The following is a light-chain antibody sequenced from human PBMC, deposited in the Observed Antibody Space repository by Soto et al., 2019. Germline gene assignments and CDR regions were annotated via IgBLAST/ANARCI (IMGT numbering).Light chain of an antibody. CDR3: CSYAGSSTPWV. Sequence: QSVLTQPASVSGSPGQSITISCTGTSSDVGSYNLVSWYQQHPGKAPKLMIYEGSKRPSGVSNRFSGSKSGNTASLTISGLQAEDEADYYCCSYAGSSTPWVFGGGTEVTVL. J-gene: IGLJ3*02. CDR2: EGS. CDR1: SSDVGSYNL. V-gene: IGLV2-23*01.